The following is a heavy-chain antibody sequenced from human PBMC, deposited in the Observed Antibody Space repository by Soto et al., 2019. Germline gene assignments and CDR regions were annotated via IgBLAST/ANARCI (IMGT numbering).Heavy chain of an antibody. D-gene: IGHD3-10*01. V-gene: IGHV3-23*01. Sequence: EVQLLASGGGLVQPGGSLSLSCAASGFTFNNYAMTWVRQAPGKGLVWVSAISGGGDTTSYADSVKGRFTVSRDGSKNTLHLQMSSLRAEDTALYYCAKGRGGSGSLTPRVDFWGQGTLVTVSS. J-gene: IGHJ4*02. CDR2: ISGGGDTT. CDR3: AKGRGGSGSLTPRVDF. CDR1: GFTFNNYA.